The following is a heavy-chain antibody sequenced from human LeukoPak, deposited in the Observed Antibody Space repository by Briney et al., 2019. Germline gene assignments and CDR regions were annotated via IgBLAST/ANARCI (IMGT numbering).Heavy chain of an antibody. J-gene: IGHJ5*02. CDR1: GYTFTSYV. CDR3: ARASYYDFWSGYYQYWFDP. D-gene: IGHD3-3*01. Sequence: ASVKVSCKASGYTFTSYVMNWVRQAPGQGLEWMGWINTNTGNPTYAQGFTGRFVFSLDTSVSTAYLQISSLKAEDTAVYYCARASYYDFWSGYYQYWFDPWGQGTLVTVSS. CDR2: INTNTGNP. V-gene: IGHV7-4-1*02.